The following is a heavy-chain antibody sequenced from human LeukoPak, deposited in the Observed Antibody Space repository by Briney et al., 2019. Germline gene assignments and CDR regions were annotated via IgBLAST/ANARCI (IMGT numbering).Heavy chain of an antibody. CDR2: IYYSGST. CDR1: GGSISSSSYY. J-gene: IGHJ4*02. V-gene: IGHV4-39*07. Sequence: PSETLSLTCTVSGGSISSSSYYWGWIRQPPGKGLGWIGSIYYSGSTYYNPSLKSRVTISVDTSKNQFSLKLSSVTAADTAVYYCARSTYDYVWGSYRPPFDYWGQGTLVTVSS. CDR3: ARSTYDYVWGSYRPPFDY. D-gene: IGHD3-16*02.